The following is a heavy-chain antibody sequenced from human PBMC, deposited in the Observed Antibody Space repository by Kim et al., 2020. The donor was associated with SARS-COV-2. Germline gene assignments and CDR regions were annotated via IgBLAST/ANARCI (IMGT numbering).Heavy chain of an antibody. D-gene: IGHD2-2*01. Sequence: GGSLRLSCAASGFTFSSYGMHWVRQAPGKGRGGGSVIGKDGSNKNYADSVKGRFTISRDNSKNTLYLQMNSLRAEDTAVYYCSRGGYCSSTSCYWSPRRYYYGMDVWGQGTTVTVSS. CDR3: SRGGYCSSTSCYWSPRRYYYGMDV. J-gene: IGHJ6*02. V-gene: IGHV3-33*01. CDR2: IGKDGSNK. CDR1: GFTFSSYG.